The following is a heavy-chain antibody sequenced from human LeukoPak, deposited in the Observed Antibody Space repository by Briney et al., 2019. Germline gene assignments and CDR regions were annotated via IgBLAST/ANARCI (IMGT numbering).Heavy chain of an antibody. Sequence: GASVKVSCKASGYTFTGYYMHWVRQDPGQGLEWMGWINPNSGGTNYAQKFHGSVTMTRDTSISTAYMELSRLRSDDTAVYYCAKDPTMISFGGVIDEGAFDIWGQGTMVTVSS. D-gene: IGHD3-16*02. CDR1: GYTFTGYY. CDR3: AKDPTMISFGGVIDEGAFDI. V-gene: IGHV1-2*02. CDR2: INPNSGGT. J-gene: IGHJ3*02.